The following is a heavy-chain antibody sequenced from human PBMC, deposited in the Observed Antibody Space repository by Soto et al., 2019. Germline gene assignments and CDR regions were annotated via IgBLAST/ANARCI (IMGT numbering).Heavy chain of an antibody. CDR3: ARALPGIAAAGTEDP. CDR1: GYTFTSYG. J-gene: IGHJ5*02. V-gene: IGHV1-18*01. CDR2: ISAYNGNT. Sequence: QVQLVQSGAEVKKPGASVKVSCKASGYTFTSYGISWVRQAPGQGLEWMGWISAYNGNTNYAQKLQGRVTMTTDTSTSTDYMELRSLRSDDTAVYYCARALPGIAAAGTEDPWGQGTLVTVSS. D-gene: IGHD6-13*01.